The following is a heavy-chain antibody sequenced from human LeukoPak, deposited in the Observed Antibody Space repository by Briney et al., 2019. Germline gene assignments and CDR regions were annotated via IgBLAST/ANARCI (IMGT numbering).Heavy chain of an antibody. J-gene: IGHJ6*02. D-gene: IGHD2/OR15-2a*01. CDR1: AFSFSSYW. CDR2: IKQDESEK. CDR3: AREPNSTGRSFYYYYGMDV. V-gene: IGHV3-7*03. Sequence: PGGSLRLSCAASAFSFSSYWMSWVRQAPGKGLEWVANIKQDESEKYYVDSVKGRFTISRDNTKNSLYLQMNSLRAEDTAVYYCAREPNSTGRSFYYYYGMDVRGQGTTVTVSS.